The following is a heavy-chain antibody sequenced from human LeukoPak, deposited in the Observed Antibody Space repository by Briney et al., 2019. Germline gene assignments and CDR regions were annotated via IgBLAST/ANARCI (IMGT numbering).Heavy chain of an antibody. D-gene: IGHD2-15*01. V-gene: IGHV3-9*01. J-gene: IGHJ4*02. Sequence: GGSLRLSCAASGFTFDDYAMHWVRQAPGKGLEWVSGISWNSGSIGYADSVKGRFTISRDNVKNYLYLQMNSLRAEDTAVYYCARAELSYCSGGRCPYFDYWGQGILVTVSS. CDR1: GFTFDDYA. CDR3: ARAELSYCSGGRCPYFDY. CDR2: ISWNSGSI.